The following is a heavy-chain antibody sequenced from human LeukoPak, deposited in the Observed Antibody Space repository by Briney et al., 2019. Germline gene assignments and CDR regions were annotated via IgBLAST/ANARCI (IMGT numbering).Heavy chain of an antibody. CDR1: GFIFSSYA. D-gene: IGHD4-17*01. CDR2: ISGSGGSI. J-gene: IGHJ4*01. V-gene: IGHV3-23*01. Sequence: GGSLRLSCAVSGFIFSSYAMSWVRHATGKGLEWVSDISGSGGSIYYADCVKGRFNISRDNYKNTLSLKMHSERAEDTAVYYVANLDYGDYSSDYWGHGTLVTVSS. CDR3: ANLDYGDYSSDY.